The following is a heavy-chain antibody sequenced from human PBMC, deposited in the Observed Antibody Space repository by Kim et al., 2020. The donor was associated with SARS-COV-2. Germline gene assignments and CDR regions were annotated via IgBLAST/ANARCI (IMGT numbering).Heavy chain of an antibody. CDR2: ISYDGSNK. CDR3: AKDLHSGYDSPTPYYYY. Sequence: GGSLRLSCAASGFTFSSYGMHWVRQAPGKGLEWVAVISYDGSNKYYADSVKGRFTISRDNSKNTLYLQMNSLRAEDTAVYYCAKDLHSGYDSPTPYYYY. D-gene: IGHD5-12*01. V-gene: IGHV3-30*18. CDR1: GFTFSSYG. J-gene: IGHJ6*01.